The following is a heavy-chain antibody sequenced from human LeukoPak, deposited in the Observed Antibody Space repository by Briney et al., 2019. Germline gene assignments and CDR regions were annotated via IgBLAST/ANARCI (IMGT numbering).Heavy chain of an antibody. J-gene: IGHJ4*02. D-gene: IGHD4-23*01. CDR2: IYHSGST. CDR3: ARAEVDYGGNSPFGY. V-gene: IGHV4-34*01. CDR1: GGSFSGYY. Sequence: PSETLSLTCAVYGGSFSGYYWSWIRQPPGKGLEWIGEIYHSGSTNYNPSLKSRVTISVDKSKNQFSLKLSSVTAADTAVYYCARAEVDYGGNSPFGYWGQGTLVTVSS.